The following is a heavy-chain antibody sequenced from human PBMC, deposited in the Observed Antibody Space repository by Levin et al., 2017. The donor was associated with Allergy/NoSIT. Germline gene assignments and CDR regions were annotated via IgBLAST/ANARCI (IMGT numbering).Heavy chain of an antibody. J-gene: IGHJ2*01. V-gene: IGHV3-7*04. CDR2: IKQDGSEK. CDR1: GFTFSSYW. D-gene: IGHD4-17*01. CDR3: ARHLTVTRGYFDL. Sequence: GESLKISCAASGFTFSSYWMSWVRQAPGKGLEWVANIKQDGSEKYYVDSVKGRFTISRDNAKNSLYLQMNSLRAEDTAVYYCARHLTVTRGYFDLWGRGTLVTVSS.